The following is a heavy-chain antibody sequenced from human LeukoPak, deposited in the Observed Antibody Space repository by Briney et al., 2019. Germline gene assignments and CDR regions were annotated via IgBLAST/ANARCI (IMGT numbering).Heavy chain of an antibody. CDR1: VGSFGGYY. J-gene: IGHJ6*02. D-gene: IGHD2-2*01. V-gene: IGHV4-34*01. Sequence: PSETLSLTCAVYVGSFGGYYWSWIRQPPWKGLEWIGEINHSGSTNYNPSLKSRVTIPVDTSKNQFSPKLSSVTAADTAVYYCARGTQRGRYCSSTSCYDGGYYYYYGMDVWGQGTTVTVSS. CDR2: INHSGST. CDR3: ARGTQRGRYCSSTSCYDGGYYYYYGMDV.